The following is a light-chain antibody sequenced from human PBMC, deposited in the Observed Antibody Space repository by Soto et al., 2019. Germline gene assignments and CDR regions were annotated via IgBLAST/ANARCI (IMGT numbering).Light chain of an antibody. J-gene: IGKJ2*01. V-gene: IGKV3-20*01. CDR2: GTS. CDR3: QQYNSSPPMYT. CDR1: QSVTSSY. Sequence: EIVLTQSPVTLSLSPGDRATLSCRTSQSVTSSYLAWYQQRPGQAPRLLIYGTSSRATGIPDRFSGSGAGTDFSLTISRRVPEDFAVYYCQQYNSSPPMYTFGQGTKLEIK.